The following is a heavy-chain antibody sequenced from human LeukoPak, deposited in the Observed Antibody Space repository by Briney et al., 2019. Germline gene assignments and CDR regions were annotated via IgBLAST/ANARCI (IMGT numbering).Heavy chain of an antibody. CDR2: ISYDGTNK. V-gene: IGHV3-30-3*01. CDR3: ARDSAYYGSGSYWGAYDI. CDR1: GFTFSTYA. Sequence: GGFLRLSCAASGFTFSTYAMHWVRQAPGKGLEWVAVISYDGTNKDYADSVKGRFTISRDNSKNTLFLQMNSLRAEDTAVYYCARDSAYYGSGSYWGAYDIWGQGTMVTVSS. J-gene: IGHJ3*02. D-gene: IGHD3-10*01.